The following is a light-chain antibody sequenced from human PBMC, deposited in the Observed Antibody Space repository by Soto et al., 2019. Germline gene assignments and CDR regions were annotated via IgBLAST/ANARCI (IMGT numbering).Light chain of an antibody. V-gene: IGLV1-40*01. CDR1: SSNIGADYD. Sequence: QSVLTQPPLVSGAPGQRVTISCTGSSSNIGADYDIHWYQHLPGTAPKLLIYANINRPSGVPDRFSGSKSGTSASLAITELQAEDEADYYCQSYDSSLSGWLFGGGTKLTVL. CDR3: QSYDSSLSGWL. J-gene: IGLJ3*02. CDR2: ANI.